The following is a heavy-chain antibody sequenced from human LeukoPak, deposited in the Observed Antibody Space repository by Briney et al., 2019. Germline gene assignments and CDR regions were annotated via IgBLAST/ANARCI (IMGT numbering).Heavy chain of an antibody. CDR1: GFTFSTYG. D-gene: IGHD3-16*01. CDR2: IRSDGRHT. Sequence: GVSLRLSCATSGFTFSTYGIHWVPQAPGNGLEWVTFIRSDGRHTSYANSVKGRFTVSKDASKNRLYLQMSSLRTEDTALYYCTKETLGGGSTFDDWGQGTLVIV. CDR3: TKETLGGGSTFDD. J-gene: IGHJ4*02. V-gene: IGHV3-30*02.